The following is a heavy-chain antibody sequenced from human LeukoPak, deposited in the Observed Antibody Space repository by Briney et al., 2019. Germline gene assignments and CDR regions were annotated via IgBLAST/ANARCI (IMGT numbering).Heavy chain of an antibody. CDR2: INPNSGGT. V-gene: IGHV1-2*02. J-gene: IGHJ5*02. D-gene: IGHD2-2*01. CDR3: ARAGNWYGVPAAIGRP. Sequence: ASVKVSCKVSGYTFTGYYMHWVRQAPGQGLEWMGWINPNSGGTNYAQKFQGRVTMTRDTSISTAYMELSRLRSDDTAVYYCARAGNWYGVPAAIGRPWGQGTLVTVSS. CDR1: GYTFTGYY.